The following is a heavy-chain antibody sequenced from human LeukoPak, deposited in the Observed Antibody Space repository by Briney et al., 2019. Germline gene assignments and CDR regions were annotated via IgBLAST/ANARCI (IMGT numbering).Heavy chain of an antibody. D-gene: IGHD5-18*01. CDR1: GSTFSSYE. CDR2: ISSSGSTI. CDR3: ARERGNSYGYDY. Sequence: PGGSLRLSCAASGSTFSSYEMNWVRQAPGKGLEWVSYISSSGSTIYYADSVKGRFTISRDNAKNSLYLQMNSLRAEDTAVYYCARERGNSYGYDYWGQGTLVTVSS. V-gene: IGHV3-48*03. J-gene: IGHJ4*02.